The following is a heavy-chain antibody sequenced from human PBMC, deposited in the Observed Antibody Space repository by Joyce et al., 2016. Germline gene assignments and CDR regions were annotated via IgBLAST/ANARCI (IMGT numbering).Heavy chain of an antibody. CDR3: ARQSVAATRFSDWFDP. J-gene: IGHJ5*02. CDR1: AGSISSSSFY. D-gene: IGHD6-19*01. Sequence: QLQLQESGPGLVKPSETLSLTCTVSAGSISSSSFYWGWIRQPPGKGLEGIGSIYYSGSTYYNPSLKSRVTISVDTSKNQFSLKLTSLTAADTAVYYCARQSVAATRFSDWFDPWGQGTLVTVSS. V-gene: IGHV4-39*01. CDR2: IYYSGST.